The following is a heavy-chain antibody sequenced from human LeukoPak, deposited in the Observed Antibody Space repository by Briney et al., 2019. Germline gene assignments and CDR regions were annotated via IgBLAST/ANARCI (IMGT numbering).Heavy chain of an antibody. CDR2: INWNGGST. D-gene: IGHD6-19*01. CDR3: ARDGIAVAGGWFDP. J-gene: IGHJ5*02. Sequence: GGSLRLSCAASGFTFDVYGIHWVRQAPGRGLEWVSGINWNGGSTSYADSVKGRFTISRDNAKNSLYLQMNSLRAEDTAVYYCARDGIAVAGGWFDPWGQGTLVTVSS. CDR1: GFTFDVYG. V-gene: IGHV3-20*04.